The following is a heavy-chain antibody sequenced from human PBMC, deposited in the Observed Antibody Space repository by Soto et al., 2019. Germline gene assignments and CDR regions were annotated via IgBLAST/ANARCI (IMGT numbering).Heavy chain of an antibody. CDR2: ISAYNGNT. CDR1: GYTFTSYG. Sequence: GASVKVSCKASGYTFTSYGISWVRQAPGQGLEWMGWISAYNGNTNYAQKLQGRVTMTTDTSTSTAYMELRSLRSDDTAVYYCARGRKVTAYYYDSSGPPDAFDIWGQGTMGTVSS. CDR3: ARGRKVTAYYYDSSGPPDAFDI. J-gene: IGHJ3*02. V-gene: IGHV1-18*01. D-gene: IGHD3-22*01.